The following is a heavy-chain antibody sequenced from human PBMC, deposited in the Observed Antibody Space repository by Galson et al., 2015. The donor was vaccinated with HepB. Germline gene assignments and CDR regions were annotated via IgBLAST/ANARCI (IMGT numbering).Heavy chain of an antibody. J-gene: IGHJ3*02. D-gene: IGHD1-26*01. Sequence: SVKVSCKASGYTFTGYYMHWVQQAPGQGLEWMGWINPNSGGTNYAQKFQGRVTMTRDTSISTAYMELSRLRSDDTAVYYCARAPGIVGATTLSGAFDIWGQGTMVTVSS. CDR3: ARAPGIVGATTLSGAFDI. V-gene: IGHV1-2*02. CDR2: INPNSGGT. CDR1: GYTFTGYY.